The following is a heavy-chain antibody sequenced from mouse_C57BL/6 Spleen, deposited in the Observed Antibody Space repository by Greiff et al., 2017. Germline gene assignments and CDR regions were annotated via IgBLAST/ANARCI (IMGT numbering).Heavy chain of an antibody. J-gene: IGHJ1*03. CDR3: AKKKEVRGTGYFDV. CDR2: IWSGGSA. Sequence: QVQLQQSGPGLVQPSQSLSITCTVSGFSLTSYGVHWVRQPPGKGLEWLGVIWSGGSADYNAAFISRLSINKDNSKSQVFFKMNSLQADDTAIYYCAKKKEVRGTGYFDVWGTGTTVTVSS. CDR1: GFSLTSYG. V-gene: IGHV2-4*01. D-gene: IGHD2-2*01.